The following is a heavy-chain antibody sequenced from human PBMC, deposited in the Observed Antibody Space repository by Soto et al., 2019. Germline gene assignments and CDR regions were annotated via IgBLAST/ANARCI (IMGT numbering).Heavy chain of an antibody. CDR1: GFTFSNCA. J-gene: IGHJ3*02. D-gene: IGHD2-2*01. Sequence: GGSLRLSCAASGFTFSNCAMGWVRQAPGKGLEWVSTVSGSGDSTYYADSVKGRFTISRDNSKSTLYLQMSSPRAEDKAVYYCAKGSSASSYSAFDIWGQGTMVTVSS. V-gene: IGHV3-23*01. CDR2: VSGSGDST. CDR3: AKGSSASSYSAFDI.